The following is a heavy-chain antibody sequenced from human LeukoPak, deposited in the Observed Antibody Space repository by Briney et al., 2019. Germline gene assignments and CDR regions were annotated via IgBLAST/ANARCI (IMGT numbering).Heavy chain of an antibody. V-gene: IGHV4-39*01. J-gene: IGHJ4*02. Sequence: PSETLSLTCTVSGGSISSSSYYWGWIRQPPGKGLEWIGSIYYSGSTYYNPSLKSRVTISVDTSKNQFSLKLSPVTAADTAVYYCASQRYFDWLLSDYWGQGTLVTVSS. CDR1: GGSISSSSYY. CDR2: IYYSGST. D-gene: IGHD3-9*01. CDR3: ASQRYFDWLLSDY.